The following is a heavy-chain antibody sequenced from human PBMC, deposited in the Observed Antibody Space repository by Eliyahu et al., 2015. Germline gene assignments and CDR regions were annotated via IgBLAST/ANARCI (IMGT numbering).Heavy chain of an antibody. D-gene: IGHD3-3*01. CDR3: ARDQGRIDWSGYHLPPLGRTFDY. CDR2: ISSSSSYI. J-gene: IGHJ4*02. Sequence: EVQLVESGGGLVKPGGSLRLSCAASGFTFSSYXMXWVXXAPGKGLEWVSSISSSSSYIYYADSVKGRFTISRDNAKNSLYLQMNSLRAEDTAVYYCARDQGRIDWSGYHLPPLGRTFDYWGQGTLVTVSS. V-gene: IGHV3-21*01. CDR1: GFTFSSYX.